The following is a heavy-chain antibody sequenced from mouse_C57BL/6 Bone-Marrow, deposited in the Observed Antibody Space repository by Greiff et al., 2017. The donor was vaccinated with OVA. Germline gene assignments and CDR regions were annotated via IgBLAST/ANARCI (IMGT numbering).Heavy chain of an antibody. V-gene: IGHV2-5*01. CDR2: IWRGGST. D-gene: IGHD1-1*01. CDR3: AKPITTVVPHAMDY. CDR1: GFSLTSYG. J-gene: IGHJ4*01. Sequence: VQLQQSGPGLVQPSQSLSITCTVSGFSLTSYGVHWVRQSPGKGLEWLGVIWRGGSTDYNAAFMSRLSITKDNSKSQVFVKMNSLQADDTAIYYCAKPITTVVPHAMDYWGQGTSVTVSS.